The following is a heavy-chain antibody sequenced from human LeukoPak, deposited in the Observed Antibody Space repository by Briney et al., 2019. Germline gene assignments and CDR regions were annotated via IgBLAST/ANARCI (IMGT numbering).Heavy chain of an antibody. V-gene: IGHV1-24*01. J-gene: IGHJ6*03. CDR3: ARGELQTGCSSTSCYNYYYYMDV. CDR2: FDPEDGET. CDR1: GYTLTELS. D-gene: IGHD2-2*02. Sequence: ASVKVSCKVSGYTLTELSMHWVRQAPGKGLEWMGGFDPEDGETIYAQKFQGRVTMTEDTSTDTAYMELSSLRSEDTAVYYCARGELQTGCSSTSCYNYYYYMDVWGKGTTVTVSS.